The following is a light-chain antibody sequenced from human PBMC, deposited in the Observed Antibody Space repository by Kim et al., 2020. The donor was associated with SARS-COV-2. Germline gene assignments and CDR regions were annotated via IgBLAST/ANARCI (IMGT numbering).Light chain of an antibody. CDR3: QQYNSSSHT. Sequence: DIQMTQSPSTLSASVRDRVTITCRASQSISSWLAWYQQKPGKAPMLLIYNASSLESGVPSRFSGSGSGTEFTLTISSLQPDDFATYYCQQYNSSSHTFGHGTKLEI. J-gene: IGKJ2*01. CDR2: NAS. CDR1: QSISSW. V-gene: IGKV1-5*03.